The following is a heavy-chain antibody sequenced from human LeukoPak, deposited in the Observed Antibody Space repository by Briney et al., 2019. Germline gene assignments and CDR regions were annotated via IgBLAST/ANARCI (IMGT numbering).Heavy chain of an antibody. D-gene: IGHD3-22*01. CDR1: GFTVSSNY. Sequence: GGSLRLSCAASGFTVSSNYMSWVRQAPGKGLERVSVIYSGGSTYYADSVKGRFTISRDNSKNTLYLQMNSLRAEDTAVYYCARDTYYYDSSGYQKYYFDYWGQGTLVTVSS. CDR2: IYSGGST. J-gene: IGHJ4*02. CDR3: ARDTYYYDSSGYQKYYFDY. V-gene: IGHV3-66*01.